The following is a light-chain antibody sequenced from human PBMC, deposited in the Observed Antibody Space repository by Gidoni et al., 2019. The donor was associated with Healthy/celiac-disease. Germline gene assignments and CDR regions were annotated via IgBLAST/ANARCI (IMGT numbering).Light chain of an antibody. CDR1: SRDVGGYHY. Sequence: QSALTQPASVSGSPGQSITISCTGTSRDVGGYHYVSWYQQHPGKAPKLMIYDVSNRPAGVSNRFSGSKSGNTASLTISGLQAEDEADYYCSSYTTSSTVGVFGGGTKLTVL. CDR2: DVS. CDR3: SSYTTSSTVGV. J-gene: IGLJ2*01. V-gene: IGLV2-14*03.